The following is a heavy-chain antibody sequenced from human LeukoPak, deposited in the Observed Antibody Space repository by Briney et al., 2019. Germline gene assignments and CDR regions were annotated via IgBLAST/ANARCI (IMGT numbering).Heavy chain of an antibody. D-gene: IGHD3-16*02. J-gene: IGHJ4*02. V-gene: IGHV1-18*01. CDR1: GYTFTSYG. CDR3: ARGGNDYVWGSYRFIDY. CDR2: ISAYNGNT. Sequence: GASVKVSCKASGYTFTSYGISWVRQAPGQGLEWMGWISAYNGNTNYAQKLQGRVTMTTDTSTSTAYMELRSLRSDDTDVYYCARGGNDYVWGSYRFIDYWGQGTLVTVSS.